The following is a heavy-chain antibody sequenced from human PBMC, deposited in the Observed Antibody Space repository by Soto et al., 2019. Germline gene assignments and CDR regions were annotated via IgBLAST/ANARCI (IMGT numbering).Heavy chain of an antibody. J-gene: IGHJ5*02. CDR2: INHSGNT. CDR1: GGSIGTSAYY. V-gene: IGHV4-39*01. Sequence: SETLSLTCTISGGSIGTSAYYWGWIRQAPGKGLEWIGSINHSGNTYLSPSLKDRVTMSVDTSKNSFSLKLRSATAADTGLYYCSRRAPEGFDPWGQGTLVTVSS. CDR3: SRRAPEGFDP.